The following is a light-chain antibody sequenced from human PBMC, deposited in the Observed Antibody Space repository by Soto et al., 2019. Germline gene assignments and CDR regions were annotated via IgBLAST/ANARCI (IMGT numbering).Light chain of an antibody. V-gene: IGLV4-69*01. CDR1: SGHSSYA. CDR2: LNSDGSH. CDR3: QTWGTGIVV. J-gene: IGLJ2*01. Sequence: QPVLTQSPSASASLGASVKLTCTLSSGHSSYAIAWHQQQPEKGPRYLMKLNSDGSHSKGDGIPDRFSGSSSGAERYLTISRLQSEDEADSSCQTWGTGIVVFGGGTKLTVL.